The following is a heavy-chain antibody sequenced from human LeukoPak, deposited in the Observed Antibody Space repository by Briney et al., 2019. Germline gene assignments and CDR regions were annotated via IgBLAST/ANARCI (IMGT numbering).Heavy chain of an antibody. V-gene: IGHV3-23*01. CDR2: IRSSGDTT. CDR1: GFTFNTYA. CDR3: AKEVRESAWFYFDY. Sequence: GGSLRLSCAASGFTFNTYAMSWVRQAPGKGLEWVSGIRSSGDTTYYADSVKGRFTISRDNSKNTLYLQMNSLRPEDTAVYYCAKEVRESAWFYFDYWGHGILVTVSS. D-gene: IGHD3-10*01. J-gene: IGHJ4*01.